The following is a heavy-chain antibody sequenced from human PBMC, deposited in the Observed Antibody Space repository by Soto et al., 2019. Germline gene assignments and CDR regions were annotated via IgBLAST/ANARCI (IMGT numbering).Heavy chain of an antibody. J-gene: IGHJ4*02. V-gene: IGHV1-18*01. CDR1: GYTFTSYG. Sequence: ASVKVSCKASGYTFTSYGISWVRQAPGQGLEWMGWISAYNGNTNYAQKLQGRVTMTTDTSTSTAYMELRSLRSDDTAVYYCARERGDYYDSSGYYPAERGTDYWGQGTLVTVSS. D-gene: IGHD3-22*01. CDR3: ARERGDYYDSSGYYPAERGTDY. CDR2: ISAYNGNT.